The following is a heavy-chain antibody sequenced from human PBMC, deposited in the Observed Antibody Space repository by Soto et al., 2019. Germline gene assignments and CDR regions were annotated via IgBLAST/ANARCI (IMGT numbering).Heavy chain of an antibody. D-gene: IGHD2-8*02. CDR2: IYPGDSDT. V-gene: IGHV5-51*01. CDR3: ARDISNFRYWYYSIDV. Sequence: GESLKISCKPSGHTFTDYWIGWVRQLSGKDLEWMGIIYPGDSDTGYGPSFKGHVTISVDKSTSTAYLQWNTLKASDTAMYYCARDISNFRYWYYSIDVWGQGTTVTVSS. CDR1: GHTFTDYW. J-gene: IGHJ6*02.